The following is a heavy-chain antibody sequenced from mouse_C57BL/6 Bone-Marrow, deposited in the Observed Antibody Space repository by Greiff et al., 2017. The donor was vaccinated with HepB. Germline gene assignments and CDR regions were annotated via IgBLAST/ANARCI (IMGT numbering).Heavy chain of an antibody. CDR1: GFSFTSYG. V-gene: IGHV2-2*01. D-gene: IGHD2-1*01. J-gene: IGHJ2*01. Sequence: QVQLKQSGPGLVQPSQCLSITCTVSGFSFTSYGVHWVRQSPGKGLEWLGVIWSGGSTDYNAAFISRLSISKDNSTSQVFFKMNSLQADDTAIYYCARNSPCGNYLYYFDYWGQGTTLTVSS. CDR2: IWSGGST. CDR3: ARNSPCGNYLYYFDY.